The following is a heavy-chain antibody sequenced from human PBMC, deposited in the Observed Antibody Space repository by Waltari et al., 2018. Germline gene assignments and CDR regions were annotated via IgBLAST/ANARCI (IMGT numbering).Heavy chain of an antibody. D-gene: IGHD6-19*01. CDR1: GGSFSGYY. V-gene: IGHV4-34*01. CDR2: INHSGST. Sequence: QVQLQQWGAGLLKPSETLSLTCAVYGGSFSGYYWSWIRQPPGKGLEWIGEINHSGSTNDNPSLKSRVTISVDTSKNQFSLKLSSVTAADTAVYYCARWKSSGWYGEYYFDYWGQGTLVTVSS. CDR3: ARWKSSGWYGEYYFDY. J-gene: IGHJ4*02.